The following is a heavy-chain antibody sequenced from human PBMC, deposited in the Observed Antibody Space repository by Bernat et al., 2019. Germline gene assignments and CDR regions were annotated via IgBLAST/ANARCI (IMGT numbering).Heavy chain of an antibody. CDR2: LSHGDGST. V-gene: IGHV3-23*01. CDR3: AKRGGDRGWGAFDI. CDR1: GFSFSSSA. Sequence: EVQLLESGGAVVQPGGSLRLSCTSSGFSFSSSAMSWVRQAPGKGLEWVSTLSHGDGSTYYADSVKGRFIISRENSRNTLYLQMNSLRAEDRAVYYCAKRGGDRGWGAFDIWGQGTMVSVSS. D-gene: IGHD2-21*01. J-gene: IGHJ3*02.